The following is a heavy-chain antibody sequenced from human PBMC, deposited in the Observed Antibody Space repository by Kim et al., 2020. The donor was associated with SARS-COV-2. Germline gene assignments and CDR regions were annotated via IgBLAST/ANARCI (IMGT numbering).Heavy chain of an antibody. V-gene: IGHV3-48*03. CDR2: ISSSGSTI. Sequence: GGSLRLSCAASGFTFSSYEMNWVRQAPGKGLEWVSYISSSGSTIYYADSVKGRFTISRDNAKNSLYLQMNSLRAEDTDVYYCARERGQWLVPDYYYGMDVWGQETTVTVSS. D-gene: IGHD6-19*01. J-gene: IGHJ6*02. CDR3: ARERGQWLVPDYYYGMDV. CDR1: GFTFSSYE.